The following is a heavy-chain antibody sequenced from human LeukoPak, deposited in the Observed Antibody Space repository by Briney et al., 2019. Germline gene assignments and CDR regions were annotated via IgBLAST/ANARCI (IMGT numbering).Heavy chain of an antibody. J-gene: IGHJ4*02. D-gene: IGHD2-15*01. Sequence: GGSLRLSCAASGFTFSSYATHWVRQAPGKGLEWVAVISYDGSNKYYADSVKGRFTISRDNSKNTLYLQMNSLRAEDTAVYYCASGGSCYTYWGQGTLVTVSS. CDR1: GFTFSSYA. CDR2: ISYDGSNK. CDR3: ASGGSCYTY. V-gene: IGHV3-30-3*01.